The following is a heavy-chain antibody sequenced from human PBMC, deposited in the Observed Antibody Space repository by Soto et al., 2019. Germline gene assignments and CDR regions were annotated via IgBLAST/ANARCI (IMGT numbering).Heavy chain of an antibody. CDR3: ARGEQLWLPDY. D-gene: IGHD5-18*01. CDR1: GGSVNGYY. V-gene: IGHV4-34*01. CDR2: INHTGGT. Sequence: SETLSLTCAVYGGSVNGYYWNWIRQPPWKGLEWIGEINHTGGTHYNPSLKSRVTISVDTSKNQFSLKLSSVTAADTAVYYCARGEQLWLPDYWGQGTLVTVSS. J-gene: IGHJ4*02.